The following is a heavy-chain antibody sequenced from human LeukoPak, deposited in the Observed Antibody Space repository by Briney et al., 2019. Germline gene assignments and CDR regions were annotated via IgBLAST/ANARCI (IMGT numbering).Heavy chain of an antibody. CDR1: GFTLSGSA. Sequence: PGGSLKLSCAASGFTLSGSAMHWVRQAPGKGLEWVANINQDGSEKYYVDSVRGRFTISRDHAKNSLYLQMNSLRAEDTAVYYCTRDEDWGQGTLVTVSS. V-gene: IGHV3-7*01. CDR3: TRDED. J-gene: IGHJ1*01. CDR2: INQDGSEK.